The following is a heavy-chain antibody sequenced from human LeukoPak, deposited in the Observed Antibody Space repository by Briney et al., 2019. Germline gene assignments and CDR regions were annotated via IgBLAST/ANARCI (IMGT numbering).Heavy chain of an antibody. CDR3: ARDIAYSSSWYASNDY. Sequence: ASVKVSCKASGYTFTGYYMHWVRQAPGQGLEWMGWINPNSGGTNYAQKFQGRVTMTRDTSISTAYMELSRLRSDDTAVYYCARDIAYSSSWYASNDYWGQGTLVTVSS. D-gene: IGHD6-13*01. CDR2: INPNSGGT. V-gene: IGHV1-2*02. J-gene: IGHJ4*02. CDR1: GYTFTGYY.